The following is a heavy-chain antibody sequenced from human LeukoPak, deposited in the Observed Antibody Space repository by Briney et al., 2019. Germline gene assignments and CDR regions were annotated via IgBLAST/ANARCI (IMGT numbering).Heavy chain of an antibody. CDR1: GGTFSSYA. D-gene: IGHD3-3*01. J-gene: IGHJ4*02. CDR2: ISAYNGNT. CDR3: ARGARPDFWSGYEYYFDY. Sequence: ASVKVSCKASGGTFSSYAISWVRQAPGQGLEWMGWISAYNGNTNYAQKLQGRVTMTTDTSTSTAYMELRSLRSDDTAVYYCARGARPDFWSGYEYYFDYWGQGTLVTVSS. V-gene: IGHV1-18*01.